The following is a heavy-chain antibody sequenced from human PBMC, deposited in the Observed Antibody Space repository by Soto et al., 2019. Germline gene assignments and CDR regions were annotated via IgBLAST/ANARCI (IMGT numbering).Heavy chain of an antibody. CDR2: ISAYNGNT. CDR1: GYTFTSYG. J-gene: IGHJ3*02. D-gene: IGHD5-18*01. CDR3: ARDTWIQLWPTPLYI. Sequence: ASVKVSCKASGYTFTSYGISWVRQAPGQGLERMEWISAYNGNTNYAQKLQSRVTMTTNTSTSTAYMELRSLRSDDTSLYYCARDTWIQLWPTPLYIWGQGTMVTVSS. V-gene: IGHV1-18*01.